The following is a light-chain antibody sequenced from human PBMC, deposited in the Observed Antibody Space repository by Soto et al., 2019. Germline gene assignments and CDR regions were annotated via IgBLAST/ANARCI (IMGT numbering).Light chain of an antibody. CDR1: SSSIGSNY. Sequence: QSVLPQPPSASGTPGQRVTISCSGSSSSIGSNYVYWYQQRPGTAPKLLIDRNNQRPSGVPDRLSGSKSGTSASLAISGLRYEDEWDYYCAAWYDRLSGPVFGGGTKLTV. J-gene: IGLJ2*01. CDR3: AAWYDRLSGPV. CDR2: RNN. V-gene: IGLV1-47*01.